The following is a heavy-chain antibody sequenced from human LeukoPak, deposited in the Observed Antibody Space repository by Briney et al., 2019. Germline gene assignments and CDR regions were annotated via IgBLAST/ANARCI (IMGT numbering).Heavy chain of an antibody. J-gene: IGHJ6*02. CDR1: GYTFTSYA. CDR3: ARDRVTGTWLYYCGMDV. V-gene: IGHV1-3*01. D-gene: IGHD1-7*01. Sequence: GASVKVSCKASGYTFTSYAMHWVRQAPGQRLEWMGWINAGNGNTKYSQKFQGRVTITRDTSASTAYMELSSLRSEDTAVYYCARDRVTGTWLYYCGMDVWGQGTTVTVSS. CDR2: INAGNGNT.